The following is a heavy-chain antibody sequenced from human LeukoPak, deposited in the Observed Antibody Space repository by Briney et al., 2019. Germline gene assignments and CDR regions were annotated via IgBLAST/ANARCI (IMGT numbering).Heavy chain of an antibody. J-gene: IGHJ4*02. Sequence: VASVKVSCKASGYTFTGYYLHWVRQAPGQGLEWMGWINPNGGDTYYAQTFQGRVSMTRDTSISTAYMELTSLRSDDTAVYYCAKSDTGWGQGTLVTVSS. D-gene: IGHD1-14*01. CDR2: INPNGGDT. V-gene: IGHV1-2*02. CDR1: GYTFTGYY. CDR3: AKSDTG.